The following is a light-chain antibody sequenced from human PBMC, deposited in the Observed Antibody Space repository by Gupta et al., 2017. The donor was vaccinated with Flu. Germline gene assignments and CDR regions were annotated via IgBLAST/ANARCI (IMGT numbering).Light chain of an antibody. CDR1: QSISNF. CDR3: QETYSTPYT. Sequence: PSSLSASVGDRVTITCRASQSISNFLNWYQQKPGKAPKLLIYAASSLQSGVPSRFTGSGSGTDFTLTISSLQPEDFATYSCQETYSTPYTFGQGTRLEIK. CDR2: AAS. J-gene: IGKJ2*01. V-gene: IGKV1-39*01.